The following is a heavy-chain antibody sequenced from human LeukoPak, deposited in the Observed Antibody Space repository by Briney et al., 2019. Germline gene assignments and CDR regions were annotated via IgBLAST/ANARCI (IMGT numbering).Heavy chain of an antibody. Sequence: GGSLRLSCAASGFTFSSYAMSWVRQAPGKGLEWVPAVSGSGGSTYYTDSVKGRFTISRDNSKNTLYLQMNSLRAEDTAVYYCARPSYYDSSGLFHYWGQGTLVTVSS. J-gene: IGHJ4*02. CDR1: GFTFSSYA. CDR2: VSGSGGST. V-gene: IGHV3-23*01. D-gene: IGHD3-22*01. CDR3: ARPSYYDSSGLFHY.